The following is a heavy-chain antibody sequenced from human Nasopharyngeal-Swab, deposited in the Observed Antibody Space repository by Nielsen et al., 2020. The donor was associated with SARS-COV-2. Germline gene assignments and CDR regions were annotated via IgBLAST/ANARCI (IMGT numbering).Heavy chain of an antibody. CDR1: GFTFSSYA. Sequence: GGSLRLSCAASGFTFSSYAMSWVRQAPGKGLEWVSSISSSSTYIYYADSVKGRFTISRDNAKNSLYLQMNSLRAEDTAVYYCAGAYGSGSYFAFDLWGQGTMVTVSS. CDR2: ISSSSTYI. D-gene: IGHD3-10*01. CDR3: AGAYGSGSYFAFDL. V-gene: IGHV3-21*01. J-gene: IGHJ3*01.